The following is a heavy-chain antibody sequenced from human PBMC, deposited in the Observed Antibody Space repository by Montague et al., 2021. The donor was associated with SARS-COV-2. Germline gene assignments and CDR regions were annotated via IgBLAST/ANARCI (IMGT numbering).Heavy chain of an antibody. D-gene: IGHD3-10*01. V-gene: IGHV3-53*01. CDR2: IYSSGRT. Sequence: SLRLSCAASGFAVSSNYMSWVRQAPGKGLEWVSLIYSSGRTSYADSVKGRFTMSRDNSKNTLYLQMNSLRAEDTAVYYCARDFGASRDHWGQGTLVTVSS. J-gene: IGHJ4*02. CDR3: ARDFGASRDH. CDR1: GFAVSSNY.